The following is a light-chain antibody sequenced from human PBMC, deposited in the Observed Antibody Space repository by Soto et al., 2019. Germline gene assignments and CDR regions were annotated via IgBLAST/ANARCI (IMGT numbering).Light chain of an antibody. V-gene: IGLV1-36*01. CDR3: AAWDDSLNGVV. CDR2: SDD. CDR1: SFNIGNNA. Sequence: QSVLTQPPSMSEAPRQRVTISCSGSSFNIGNNAVSWYQQLPGKAPRLLIYSDDLLPSGVSDRFSGSKSGTSASLAISGLQSEDEADYYCAAWDDSLNGVVFGGGTKLTVL. J-gene: IGLJ3*02.